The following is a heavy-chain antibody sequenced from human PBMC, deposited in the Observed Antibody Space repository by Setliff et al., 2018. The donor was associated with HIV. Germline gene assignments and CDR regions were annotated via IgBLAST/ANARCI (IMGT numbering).Heavy chain of an antibody. CDR1: GGSLNTYA. Sequence: SVKVSCKSSGGSLNTYAINWVRQAPGQGLEWMGGIISIFDKANYAQKFHGRLTITADDSTRTVYMELNSLGSGDTAVYYCARGGVRGYSYGEAFDIWGQGTLVTVSS. D-gene: IGHD5-18*01. CDR3: ARGGVRGYSYGEAFDI. CDR2: IISIFDKA. J-gene: IGHJ3*02. V-gene: IGHV1-69*13.